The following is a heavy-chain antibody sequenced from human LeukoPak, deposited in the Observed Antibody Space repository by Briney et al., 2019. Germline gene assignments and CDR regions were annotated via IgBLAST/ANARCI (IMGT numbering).Heavy chain of an antibody. J-gene: IGHJ4*02. V-gene: IGHV3-30*18. D-gene: IGHD3-22*01. CDR2: ISYDGSNE. CDR1: GFTFSSYG. CDR3: AKEAFDSSGSSDY. Sequence: GGSLRLSCAASGFTFSSYGLHWVRQAPGKGLEWVALISYDGSNEYYADSVKGRFTISRDNSKNTLYLQMNSLRAEDTAVYYCAKEAFDSSGSSDYWGQGTLVTVSS.